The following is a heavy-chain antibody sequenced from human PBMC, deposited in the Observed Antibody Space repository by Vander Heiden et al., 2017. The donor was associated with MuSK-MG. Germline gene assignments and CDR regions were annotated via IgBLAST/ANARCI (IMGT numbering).Heavy chain of an antibody. CDR1: GFTFSSYW. CDR3: ARGGPYSNYYFDY. CDR2: INSDGSST. V-gene: IGHV3-74*01. D-gene: IGHD4-4*01. Sequence: EVQLVESGGGLVQPGGSLRLSCVASGFTFSSYWMHWVRQAAGKGLVWVSRINSDGSSTSYADAGKGRFSISRDNAKNTLYLQMNSLRAEDTAAYYCARGGPYSNYYFDYWGQGTLVTVSS. J-gene: IGHJ4*02.